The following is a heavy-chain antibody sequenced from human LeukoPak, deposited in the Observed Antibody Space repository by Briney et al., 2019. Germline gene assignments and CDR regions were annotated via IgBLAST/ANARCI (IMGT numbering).Heavy chain of an antibody. V-gene: IGHV3-30*01. J-gene: IGHJ6*03. D-gene: IGHD6-6*01. CDR2: ISYDGSNK. CDR3: ARDSPSRDSSDYMDV. CDR1: GFTVSSYP. Sequence: PGRSLRLSCAASGFTVSSYPMHWVRQAPGKGLEWVAIISYDGSNKYYADSVKGRFTISRDNSKNTLYLQMNSPRAEDTAVYYCARDSPSRDSSDYMDVWGKGTTVTVSS.